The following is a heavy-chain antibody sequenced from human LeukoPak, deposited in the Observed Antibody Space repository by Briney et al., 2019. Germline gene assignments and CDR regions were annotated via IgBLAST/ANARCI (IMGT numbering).Heavy chain of an antibody. CDR3: ASSMITFGGVRQPFDY. Sequence: PGGSLRLSCTASGFTFSSYSMNWARQAPGKGLEWVSYISFSNDTIYYADSVQGRFTISRDNAKNSLYLQMNSLRAEDTAVYYCASSMITFGGVRQPFDYWGQGTLVTVSS. J-gene: IGHJ4*02. V-gene: IGHV3-48*01. CDR2: ISFSNDTI. CDR1: GFTFSSYS. D-gene: IGHD3-16*01.